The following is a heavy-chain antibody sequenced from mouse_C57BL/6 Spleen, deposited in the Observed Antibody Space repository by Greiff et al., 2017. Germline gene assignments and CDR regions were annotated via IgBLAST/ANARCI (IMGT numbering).Heavy chain of an antibody. Sequence: VQLQQSGPELVKPGASVKISCKASGYAFSSSWMNWVKQRPGKGLEWIGRIYPGDGDTNYNGKFKGKATLTADKSSSTAYMQLSSLTSEDSAVYFCARTGYDMDYWGQGTSVTVSS. CDR2: IYPGDGDT. J-gene: IGHJ4*01. CDR1: GYAFSSSW. CDR3: ARTGYDMDY. D-gene: IGHD3-1*01. V-gene: IGHV1-82*01.